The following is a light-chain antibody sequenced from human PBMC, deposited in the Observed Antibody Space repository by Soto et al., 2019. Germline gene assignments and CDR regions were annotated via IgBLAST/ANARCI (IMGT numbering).Light chain of an antibody. CDR3: SSYTSSSTRV. V-gene: IGLV2-14*01. CDR2: DVS. J-gene: IGLJ1*01. CDR1: SRDVGGYNY. Sequence: QSVLTQPSSVLWSPGQSITISFTGNSRDVGGYNYVSWYQQHPGKAPKLMIYDVSNRPSGVSNRFSGSKSGNTASLTISGLQAEDEADYYCSSYTSSSTRVFGTGTKVTVL.